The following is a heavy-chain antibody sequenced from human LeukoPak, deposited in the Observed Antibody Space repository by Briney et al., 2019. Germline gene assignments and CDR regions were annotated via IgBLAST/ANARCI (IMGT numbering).Heavy chain of an antibody. Sequence: ASVKVSCKASGYTFTDYYVHWVRQAPGQGLEWMGWMSPKSANTGYAQKFQGRVTITRDTSISTAYMELSSLTSEDTAVYYCARTPPGGLIDYWGQGTLVTVSS. CDR1: GYTFTDYY. J-gene: IGHJ4*02. CDR3: ARTPPGGLIDY. V-gene: IGHV1-8*03. CDR2: MSPKSANT. D-gene: IGHD3-10*01.